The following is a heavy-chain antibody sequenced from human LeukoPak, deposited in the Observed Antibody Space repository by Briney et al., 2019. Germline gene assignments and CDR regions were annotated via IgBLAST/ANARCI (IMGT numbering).Heavy chain of an antibody. Sequence: ASVKVSCKASGYTFTYRYLHWVRQAPGQRLEWMGWINAGNGNTKYSQKFQGRVTITRDTSASTAYMELSSLRSEDTAVYYCARDVSGSYPYWGQGTLVTVSS. J-gene: IGHJ4*02. CDR1: GYTFTYRY. CDR3: ARDVSGSYPY. D-gene: IGHD1-26*01. CDR2: INAGNGNT. V-gene: IGHV1-3*01.